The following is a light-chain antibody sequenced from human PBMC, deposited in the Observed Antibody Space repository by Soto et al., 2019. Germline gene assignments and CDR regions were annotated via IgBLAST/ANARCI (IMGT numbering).Light chain of an antibody. J-gene: IGKJ2*03. CDR2: EAS. V-gene: IGKV1-5*03. CDR3: QHQSYR. Sequence: DIQMTQSPSTLSASVGDRVTITCRATQSISKWLAWYQQKPGKAPKLLIYEASSLDSGVPSRFSGSGSGTEFSFTRSSLQPDDFATYYCQHQSYRLGQGTRLEIK. CDR1: QSISKW.